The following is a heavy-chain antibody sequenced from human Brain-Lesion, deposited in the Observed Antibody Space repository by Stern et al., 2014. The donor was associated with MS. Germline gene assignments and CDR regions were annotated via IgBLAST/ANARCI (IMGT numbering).Heavy chain of an antibody. CDR3: ARRGDSSSSGFDY. J-gene: IGHJ4*02. V-gene: IGHV5-51*01. D-gene: IGHD6-6*01. Sequence: VQPLESGAEVKKPGASLKISCKGSGYRFTSNWIGWVRQMPGKGLEWMGIIWPGDSDPRYSPSFQGQVTISADKSISTAYLQWSSLQASDTAMYYCARRGDSSSSGFDYWGQGTLVIVSS. CDR2: IWPGDSDP. CDR1: GYRFTSNW.